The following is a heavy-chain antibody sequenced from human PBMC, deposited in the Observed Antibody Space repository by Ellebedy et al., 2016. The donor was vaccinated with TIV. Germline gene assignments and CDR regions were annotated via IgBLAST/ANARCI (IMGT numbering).Heavy chain of an antibody. V-gene: IGHV3-66*01. Sequence: GESLKISCAASGFSVSTHYMSWVRQAPGKGLQWVSFIHRGGNTDYTDSVRGRFIISTDIFKNTLYLQMSSLRAEDTAVYYCVSTAGPSEGRDYWGQGTLVTVSS. CDR3: VSTAGPSEGRDY. D-gene: IGHD2-21*02. J-gene: IGHJ4*02. CDR2: IHRGGNT. CDR1: GFSVSTHY.